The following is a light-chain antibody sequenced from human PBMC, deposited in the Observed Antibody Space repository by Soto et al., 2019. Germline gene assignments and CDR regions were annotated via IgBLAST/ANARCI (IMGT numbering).Light chain of an antibody. CDR2: AAS. Sequence: DVQMTQSPSSLSVSVGDRVTITCRASQGISNYLAWYQQKPGEVPNLLVYAASTLLSGVPSRFSGSGSGTDFTLTISSLQPEDVATYYCQKYNSSSCTFGHGAKVEIK. J-gene: IGKJ1*01. CDR1: QGISNY. V-gene: IGKV1-27*01. CDR3: QKYNSSSCT.